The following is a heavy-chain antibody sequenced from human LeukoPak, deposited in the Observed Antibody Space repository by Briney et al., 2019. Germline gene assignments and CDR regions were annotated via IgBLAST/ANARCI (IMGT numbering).Heavy chain of an antibody. V-gene: IGHV1-8*01. Sequence: ASVTVSCKASGYTFTSYDINWVRQATGQGLEWMGWMNPNSGNTGYAQKFQGRVTMTRNTSISTAYMELSSLRSEDTAVYYCARAGGYCGRISCPYYFDYWGQGSLVAVSS. CDR1: GYTFTSYD. CDR2: MNPNSGNT. J-gene: IGHJ4*02. CDR3: ARAGGYCGRISCPYYFDY. D-gene: IGHD2-15*01.